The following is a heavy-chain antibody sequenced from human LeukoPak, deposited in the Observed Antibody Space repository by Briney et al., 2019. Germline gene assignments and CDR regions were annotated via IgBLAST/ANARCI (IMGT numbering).Heavy chain of an antibody. Sequence: GGSLRLSCAASGFTFSSYWMSWVRQAPGKGLEWVSSISGSGTTTNSAESVRGRFTISRDNSKNTVFLQMNSLKTEDTAVYYCARVLTLWFGALDYWGQGSLVSVSS. CDR3: ARVLTLWFGALDY. V-gene: IGHV3-23*01. CDR1: GFTFSSYW. CDR2: ISGSGTTT. D-gene: IGHD3-10*01. J-gene: IGHJ4*02.